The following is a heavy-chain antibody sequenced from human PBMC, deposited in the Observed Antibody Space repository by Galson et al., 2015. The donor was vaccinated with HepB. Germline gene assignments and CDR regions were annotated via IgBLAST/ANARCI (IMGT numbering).Heavy chain of an antibody. CDR2: IKGDGSHT. V-gene: IGHV3-74*03. J-gene: IGHJ5*01. CDR1: GFTFRRYW. D-gene: IGHD5-24*01. CDR3: VRDGDAYNFDF. Sequence: SLRLSCAASGFTFRRYWMHWVRQVPGRGLVWVSRIKGDGSHTTYADSVKGRFTISRDNAQGTLYLQAHSLRADDTAVYYCVRDGDAYNFDFWGQGTLVTVSS.